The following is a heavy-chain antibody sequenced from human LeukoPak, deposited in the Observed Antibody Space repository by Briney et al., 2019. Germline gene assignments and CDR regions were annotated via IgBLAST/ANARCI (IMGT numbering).Heavy chain of an antibody. CDR1: GFTFSSYA. Sequence: GRSLRLSCAASGFTFSSYAMHWVRQAPGKGLEWVAVISFDGSDKYYADSVKGRFTISRDNSKNTLYLQMNSLRAEDTAVYYCAREAVTQMGWFDPWGQGTLVTVSS. J-gene: IGHJ5*02. CDR3: AREAVTQMGWFDP. CDR2: ISFDGSDK. D-gene: IGHD4-17*01. V-gene: IGHV3-30*04.